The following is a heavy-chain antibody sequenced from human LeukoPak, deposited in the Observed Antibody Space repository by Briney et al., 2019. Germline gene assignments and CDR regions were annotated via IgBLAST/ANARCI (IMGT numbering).Heavy chain of an antibody. CDR2: MKQDGSEK. J-gene: IGHJ4*02. Sequence: GGSLRLSCAASGFTFSSYWMSWVRQAPGKGLEWVANMKQDGSEKYYVDSVKGRFTISRDNAKNSLYLQMNSLRAEDTAVYYCARDSTSSGWYGYFDYWGQGTLVTVSS. V-gene: IGHV3-7*03. D-gene: IGHD6-19*01. CDR1: GFTFSSYW. CDR3: ARDSTSSGWYGYFDY.